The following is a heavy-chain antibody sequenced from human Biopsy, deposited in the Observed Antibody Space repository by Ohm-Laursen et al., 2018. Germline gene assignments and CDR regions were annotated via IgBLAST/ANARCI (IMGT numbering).Heavy chain of an antibody. CDR3: ARDLPYYENSGYGAFDM. Sequence: SETLSLTCTVSGGSLSSYYWSWIRQPAGKGLEWIGRIYFSGSTSYNPSLKSRVTLSMDTSKRQFSLKMSSVTAADTAVYYCARDLPYYENSGYGAFDMWGQGTMVTVSS. V-gene: IGHV4-4*07. J-gene: IGHJ3*02. CDR1: GGSLSSYY. CDR2: IYFSGST. D-gene: IGHD3-22*01.